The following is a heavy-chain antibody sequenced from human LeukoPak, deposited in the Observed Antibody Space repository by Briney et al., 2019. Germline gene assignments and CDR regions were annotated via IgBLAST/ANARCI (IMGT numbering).Heavy chain of an antibody. Sequence: PVGSLCLSCAASGFTFSSYGMHWVRQAPGKGLEWVAVISYDESNKYYADSVKGRFTISRDNSKNTLYLQMNSLRAEDTAVYYCAKEAVDYYDSSGYFDDAFDIWGQGSVITDPS. CDR1: GFTFSSYG. CDR2: ISYDESNK. J-gene: IGHJ3*02. D-gene: IGHD3-22*01. V-gene: IGHV3-30*18. CDR3: AKEAVDYYDSSGYFDDAFDI.